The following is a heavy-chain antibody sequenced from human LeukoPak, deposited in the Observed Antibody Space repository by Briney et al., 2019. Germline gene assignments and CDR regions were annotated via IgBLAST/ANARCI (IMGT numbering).Heavy chain of an antibody. J-gene: IGHJ4*02. CDR3: ASRPADTTWYGVFDY. D-gene: IGHD3-10*01. CDR2: IFNTGNT. V-gene: IGHV4-59*11. CDR1: GGSINSHY. Sequence: SETLSLTCSVSGGSINSHYWSWIRQPPGKRLEWIGYIFNTGNTNYNLSLASRVTMSVDTSRAQFFLRLSPVTAADTAIYYCASRPADTTWYGVFDYWSQGTLVTVSS.